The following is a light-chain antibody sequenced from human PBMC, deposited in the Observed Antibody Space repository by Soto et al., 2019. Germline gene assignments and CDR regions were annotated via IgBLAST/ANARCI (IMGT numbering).Light chain of an antibody. Sequence: EIVMTQSPTTLSGSPGDRATLSCRASQRVSSNLAWYQQKPGQAPRLLIYGASTRATGIPARFSGSGSGTEFTLTISSLQSEDFAVYYCQQYNNWPPWTFGQGTKVDIK. V-gene: IGKV3-15*01. CDR2: GAS. CDR3: QQYNNWPPWT. J-gene: IGKJ1*01. CDR1: QRVSSN.